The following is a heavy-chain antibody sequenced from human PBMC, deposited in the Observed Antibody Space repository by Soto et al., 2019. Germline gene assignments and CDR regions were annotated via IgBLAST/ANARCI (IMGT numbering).Heavy chain of an antibody. Sequence: GASVKVSCKASGYTFTSYAMHWVRQAPGQRLEWMGWINPNSGGTNYAQKFQGWVTMTRDTSISTAYMELSRLRSDDTAVYYCARRDYDSSGYYYFQHWGQGTLVTVSS. V-gene: IGHV1-2*04. CDR1: GYTFTSYA. CDR2: INPNSGGT. J-gene: IGHJ1*01. CDR3: ARRDYDSSGYYYFQH. D-gene: IGHD3-22*01.